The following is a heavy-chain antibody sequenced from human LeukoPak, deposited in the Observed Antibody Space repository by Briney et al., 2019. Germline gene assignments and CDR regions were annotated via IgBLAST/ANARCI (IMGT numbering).Heavy chain of an antibody. D-gene: IGHD6-13*01. CDR3: ASYSSSWHTTFDY. V-gene: IGHV4-38-2*02. J-gene: IGHJ4*02. Sequence: SETLSLTCTVSGYSISSGYYWGWIRQPPGKGLEWIGSIYHSGNTYYNPSLKSRVTISVDTSKNQFSLKLSSVTAADTAVYYCASYSSSWHTTFDYWGQGTLVTVSS. CDR1: GYSISSGYY. CDR2: IYHSGNT.